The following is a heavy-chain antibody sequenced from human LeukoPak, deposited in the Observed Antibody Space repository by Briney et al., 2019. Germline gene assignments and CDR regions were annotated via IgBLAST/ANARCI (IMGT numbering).Heavy chain of an antibody. J-gene: IGHJ6*02. CDR1: GFTFSSYE. D-gene: IGHD3-9*01. CDR2: ISSSGSTI. V-gene: IGHV3-48*03. Sequence: GGSLRLSCAASGFTFSSYEMNWVRQAPGKGLERVSYISSSGSTIYYADSVKGRFTISRDNAKNSLYLQMNSLRAEDTAVYYCARDPLGDILAGYWDSDGMDVWGQGTTVTVSS. CDR3: ARDPLGDILAGYWDSDGMDV.